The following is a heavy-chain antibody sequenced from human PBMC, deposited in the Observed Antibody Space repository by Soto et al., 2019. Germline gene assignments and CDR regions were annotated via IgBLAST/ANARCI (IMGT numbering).Heavy chain of an antibody. J-gene: IGHJ4*02. Sequence: SVKVSCKASGGTFSSYAISWVRQAPGQGLEWMGGIIPIFGTANYAQKFQGRVTITADKSTSTAYMELSSLRSEDTAVYYCTRVPMMYYGAGTYGYFDSWGQGTLVTVSS. CDR2: IIPIFGTA. V-gene: IGHV1-69*06. CDR1: GGTFSSYA. CDR3: TRVPMMYYGAGTYGYFDS. D-gene: IGHD3-10*01.